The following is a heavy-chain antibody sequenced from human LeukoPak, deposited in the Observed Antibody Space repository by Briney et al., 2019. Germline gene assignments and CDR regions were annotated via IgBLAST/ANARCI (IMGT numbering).Heavy chain of an antibody. D-gene: IGHD3-22*01. Sequence: SETLSLTCPVSGGSISNYYYWTWIRQPPGKGLEWIGYIYYTGSTNYNPALKSRVTISVDTSKNQFSLKVSSVTAADTAVYYCARTTYYSDSSALDYWGQGTLVTVSS. V-gene: IGHV4-59*12. J-gene: IGHJ4*02. CDR1: GGSISNYY. CDR2: IYYTGST. CDR3: ARTTYYSDSSALDY.